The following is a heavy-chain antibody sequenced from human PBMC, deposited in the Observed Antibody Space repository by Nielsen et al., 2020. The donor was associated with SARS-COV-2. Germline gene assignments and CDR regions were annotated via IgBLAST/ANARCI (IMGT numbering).Heavy chain of an antibody. CDR3: ARQGLYGDYEAGFDY. J-gene: IGHJ4*02. V-gene: IGHV4-39*01. D-gene: IGHD4-17*01. Sequence: SETLSLTCTVSGGSISSSSYYWGWIRQPPGKGLEWIGSIYYSGSTYYNPSLKSRVTISVDTSKNQFSLKLSSVTAADTAVYYCARQGLYGDYEAGFDYWGQGTLVTVSS. CDR1: GGSISSSSYY. CDR2: IYYSGST.